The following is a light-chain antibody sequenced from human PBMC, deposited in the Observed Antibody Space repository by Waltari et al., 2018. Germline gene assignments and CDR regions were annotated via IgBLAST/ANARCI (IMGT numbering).Light chain of an antibody. Sequence: QSVLTQPPSVSGAPGQRVTIPCTGSSSNIGANYDVHGYQQVPGTAPTLPIHGNSNRPSGVPHRFSAPKSGTSASLAITGLQADDEADYYCQSYDSSLSRYVFGSGTEVTVL. CDR3: QSYDSSLSRYV. J-gene: IGLJ1*01. CDR2: GNS. V-gene: IGLV1-40*01. CDR1: SSNIGANYD.